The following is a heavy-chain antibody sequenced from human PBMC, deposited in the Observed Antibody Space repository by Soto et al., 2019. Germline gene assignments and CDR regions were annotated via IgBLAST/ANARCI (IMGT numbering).Heavy chain of an antibody. CDR3: ARNLSYYYYYGMDV. V-gene: IGHV3-21*01. D-gene: IGHD5-18*01. CDR2: ISSSSRYI. Sequence: GGSLRLSCAASGFTFSSYSMNWVRQAPGKGLEWVSSISSSSRYIYYADSVKGRFTISRDNAKNSLYLQMNSLRAEDTAVDYCARNLSYYYYYGMDVWGQGTTVTVSS. J-gene: IGHJ6*02. CDR1: GFTFSSYS.